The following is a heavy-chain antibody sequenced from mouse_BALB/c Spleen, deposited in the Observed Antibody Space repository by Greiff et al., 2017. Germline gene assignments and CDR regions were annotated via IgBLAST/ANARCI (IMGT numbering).Heavy chain of an antibody. V-gene: IGHV5-15*02. CDR1: GFTFSDYG. Sequence: EVKLMESGGGLVQPGGSRKLSCAASGFTFSDYGMAWVRQAPGKGPEWVAFISNLAYSIYYADTVTGRFTISRENAKNTLYLEMSSLRSEDTAMYYCARRDYAFAYWGQGTLVTVSA. J-gene: IGHJ3*01. CDR3: ARRDYAFAY. CDR2: ISNLAYSI. D-gene: IGHD2-4*01.